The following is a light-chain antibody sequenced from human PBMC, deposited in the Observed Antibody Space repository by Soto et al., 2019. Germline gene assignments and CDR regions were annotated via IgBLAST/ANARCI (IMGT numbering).Light chain of an antibody. CDR1: SGHSSYA. J-gene: IGLJ2*01. CDR3: QTWDTGARVV. Sequence: QLVLTQSPSASASLGASVKLTCTLSSGHSSYAIAWHQQQPEKGPRYLMKLSSDGSHSKGDGIPDRFSGSSSGAERYLTIPGLQSEDEADYYCQTWDTGARVVFGGGTKVTVL. V-gene: IGLV4-69*01. CDR2: LSSDGSH.